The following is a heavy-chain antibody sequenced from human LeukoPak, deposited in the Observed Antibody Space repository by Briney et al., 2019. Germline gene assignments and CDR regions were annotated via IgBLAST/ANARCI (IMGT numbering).Heavy chain of an antibody. CDR2: ISAYNGNT. CDR1: GGTFSSYA. Sequence: GSSVKVSCKASGGTFSSYAISWVRQAPGQGLEWMGWISAYNGNTNYAQKLQGRVTMTTDTSTSTAYMELRSLRSDDTAVYYCARSPPGRPNWFDPWGQGTLVTVSS. V-gene: IGHV1-18*01. CDR3: ARSPPGRPNWFDP. J-gene: IGHJ5*02.